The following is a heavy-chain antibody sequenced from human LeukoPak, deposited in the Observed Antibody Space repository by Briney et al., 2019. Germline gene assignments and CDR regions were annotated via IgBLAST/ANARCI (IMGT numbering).Heavy chain of an antibody. Sequence: ASVKVSCKASGYTFTGYYMHWVRQAPGQGLEWMGWINPNSGGTNCAQKFQGWVTMTRDTSISTAYMELSRLRSDDTAVYYCARFGSGYYDSSGYLEYWGQGTLVTVSS. CDR1: GYTFTGYY. J-gene: IGHJ4*02. CDR3: ARFGSGYYDSSGYLEY. V-gene: IGHV1-2*04. D-gene: IGHD3-22*01. CDR2: INPNSGGT.